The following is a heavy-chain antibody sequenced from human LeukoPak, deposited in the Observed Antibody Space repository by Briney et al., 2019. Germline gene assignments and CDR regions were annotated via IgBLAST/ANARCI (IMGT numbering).Heavy chain of an antibody. CDR2: ISGDGVST. CDR1: GFMFDDSA. Sequence: GGSLRLSCAASGFMFDDSAMHWVRQAPGKGLEGVSLISGDGVSTFYADCVKGRFTISRDNSKNSLSMQMDSLTTEDTALYYCAKEGYSHTSNYFDNWGQGILVTVSS. D-gene: IGHD2-15*01. V-gene: IGHV3-43*02. J-gene: IGHJ4*02. CDR3: AKEGYSHTSNYFDN.